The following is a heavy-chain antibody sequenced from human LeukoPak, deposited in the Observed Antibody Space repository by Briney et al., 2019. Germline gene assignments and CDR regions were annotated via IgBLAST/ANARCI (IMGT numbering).Heavy chain of an antibody. CDR2: ISYDGSNK. J-gene: IGHJ5*02. V-gene: IGHV3-30*01. CDR3: ARAAEPYSNYVGNWFDP. D-gene: IGHD4-11*01. Sequence: GGSLRLSCAASGFTFSSYAMHWVRQAPGKGLEWVAVISYDGSNKYYADSVKGRFTISRDNSKNTLYPQMNSLRAEDTAVYYCARAAEPYSNYVGNWFDPWGQGTLVTVSS. CDR1: GFTFSSYA.